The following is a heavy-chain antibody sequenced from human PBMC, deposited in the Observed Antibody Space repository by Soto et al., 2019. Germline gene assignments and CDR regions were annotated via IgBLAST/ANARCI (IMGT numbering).Heavy chain of an antibody. D-gene: IGHD1-1*01. CDR1: GFTISSNA. CDR2: ISDRGDTT. J-gene: IGHJ4*02. V-gene: IGHV3-23*01. Sequence: GGSLRLSCAASGFTISSNAMCWVRQAPGKGLEWVSGISDRGDTTHYADSVKGRFTISRDTSRNTLYLQLNTLRADDTAIYYCAKDKPGTTSFDYWGQGTLVTVSS. CDR3: AKDKPGTTSFDY.